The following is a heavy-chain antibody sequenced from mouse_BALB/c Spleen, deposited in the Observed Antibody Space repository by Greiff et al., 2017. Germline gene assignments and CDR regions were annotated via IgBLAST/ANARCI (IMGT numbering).Heavy chain of an antibody. J-gene: IGHJ2*01. CDR3: GSHYECYGY. Sequence: VQLQQSGAELVKPGASVKLSCTASGFNIKDTYMHWVKQRPEQGLEWIGRIDPANGNTKYDPKFQGKATITADTSSNTADLQLSTLTSEDSAVYYCGSHYECYGYWGQGTTVTVSS. D-gene: IGHD2-4*01. V-gene: IGHV14-3*02. CDR2: IDPANGNT. CDR1: GFNIKDTY.